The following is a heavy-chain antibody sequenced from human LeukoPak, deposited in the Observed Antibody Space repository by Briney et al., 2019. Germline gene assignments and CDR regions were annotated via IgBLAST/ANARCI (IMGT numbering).Heavy chain of an antibody. J-gene: IGHJ4*02. CDR3: ARAPYSGGWYLMY. V-gene: IGHV3-7*01. CDR1: GSTFSSYW. D-gene: IGHD6-19*01. CDR2: IRHDGNEQ. Sequence: GGSLRLSCAASGSTFSSYWMTWVRQVPGKGLEWVANIRHDGNEQYYMDSVKGRFTISRDNAKNSLFLQMNSLRAEDTAVYYCARAPYSGGWYLMYWGQGTLVTVSS.